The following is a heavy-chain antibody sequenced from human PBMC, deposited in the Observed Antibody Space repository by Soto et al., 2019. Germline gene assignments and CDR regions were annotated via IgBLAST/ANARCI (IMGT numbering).Heavy chain of an antibody. D-gene: IGHD2-8*01. J-gene: IGHJ6*03. CDR3: ARDRCTNGVCYAVDYYMDV. CDR1: GFTFSSYG. V-gene: IGHV3-33*01. Sequence: GGSLRLSCAASGFTFSSYGMHWVRQAPGKGLEWVAVIWYDGSNKYYADSVKGRFTISKDNSKNTLYLQMNSLRAEDTAVYYCARDRCTNGVCYAVDYYMDVWGKGTTVTVSS. CDR2: IWYDGSNK.